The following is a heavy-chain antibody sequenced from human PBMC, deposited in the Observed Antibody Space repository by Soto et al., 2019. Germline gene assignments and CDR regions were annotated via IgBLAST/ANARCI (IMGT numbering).Heavy chain of an antibody. V-gene: IGHV3-30*18. CDR2: ISYDGSNK. D-gene: IGHD2-21*02. Sequence: GGSLRLSCAASGFTFSSYGMHWVRQAPGKGLEWVAVISYDGSNKYYADSVKGRFTISRDNSKSTLFLQMNSLRAEDTAVYYCAKELGGDNYYYGMDVWGQGTTVTVSS. J-gene: IGHJ6*02. CDR3: AKELGGDNYYYGMDV. CDR1: GFTFSSYG.